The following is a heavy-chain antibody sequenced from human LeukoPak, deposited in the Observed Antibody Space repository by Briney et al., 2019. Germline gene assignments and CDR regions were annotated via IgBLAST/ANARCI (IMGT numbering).Heavy chain of an antibody. Sequence: GGSLRLSCAASGFTFSSYSMNWVRQAPGKGLEWVSSISINSLYIYYADSVKGRFNISRDNAQSSLFLEMSSLRTEDTAVYYCATKGRGPFDIWGQGTTVTVSS. CDR2: ISINSLYI. J-gene: IGHJ3*02. D-gene: IGHD3-16*01. CDR3: ATKGRGPFDI. V-gene: IGHV3-21*01. CDR1: GFTFSSYS.